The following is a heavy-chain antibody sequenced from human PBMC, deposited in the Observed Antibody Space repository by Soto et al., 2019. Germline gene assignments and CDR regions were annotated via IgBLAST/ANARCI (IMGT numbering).Heavy chain of an antibody. V-gene: IGHV4-4*07. D-gene: IGHD2-15*01. CDR3: TRGSAAPLSLLYFDT. CDR1: GGSISSYY. Sequence: SETLSLTCTVSGGSISSYYWSWIRQPAGKGLEWIGRIYTSGSTNYNPSLKSRVTMSVDTSRSLFSLRLTSLTAADTAVYFCTRGSAAPLSLLYFDTWGQGTPVTVSS. J-gene: IGHJ4*02. CDR2: IYTSGST.